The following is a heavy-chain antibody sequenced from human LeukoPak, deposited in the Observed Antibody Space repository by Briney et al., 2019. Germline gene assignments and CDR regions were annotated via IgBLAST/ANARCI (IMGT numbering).Heavy chain of an antibody. CDR1: GFTFSSYA. V-gene: IGHV3-23*01. CDR2: MSGSGGST. D-gene: IGHD4-17*01. J-gene: IGHJ6*02. Sequence: GGSLRLSCAASGFTFSSYAMSWIRQAPGKGLEWVSSMSGSGGSTYYADSVKGRFTISRDDSKNTLYLQMNSLRAEDTAVYYCARVRYGELDVWGQGTTVTVSS. CDR3: ARVRYGELDV.